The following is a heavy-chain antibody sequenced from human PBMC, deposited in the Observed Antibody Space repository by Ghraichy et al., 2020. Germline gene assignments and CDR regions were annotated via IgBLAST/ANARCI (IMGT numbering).Heavy chain of an antibody. J-gene: IGHJ4*02. CDR3: ARVPLTYYYGSGSSSGPA. D-gene: IGHD3-10*01. V-gene: IGHV4-30-4*07. CDR1: GGSISSGGYS. CDR2: IYYSGST. Sequence: SETLSLTCAVSGGSISSGGYSWSWIRQPPGKGLEWIGYIYYSGSTYYNPSLKSRVTISVDTSKNQFSLKLSSVTAADTAVYYCARVPLTYYYGSGSSSGPAWGQGTLVTVAS.